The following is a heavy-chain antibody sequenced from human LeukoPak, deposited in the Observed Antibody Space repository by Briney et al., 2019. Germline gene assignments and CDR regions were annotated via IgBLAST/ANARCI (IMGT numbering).Heavy chain of an antibody. Sequence: PSETLSLTCTVSGASISCYYWSWIRQPPGKGLEWIAYIYYSGSTTYNPSLKSRVTISIDTSKNQFSLKLTSVTAADTAVYYCARGIDWYFDLWGRGTLVTVSS. J-gene: IGHJ2*01. D-gene: IGHD2-15*01. CDR3: ARGIDWYFDL. CDR1: GASISCYY. V-gene: IGHV4-59*01. CDR2: IYYSGST.